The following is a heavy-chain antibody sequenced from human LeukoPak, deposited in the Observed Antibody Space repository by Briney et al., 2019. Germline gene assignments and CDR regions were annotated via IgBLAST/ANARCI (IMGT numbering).Heavy chain of an antibody. J-gene: IGHJ1*01. V-gene: IGHV1-2*02. Sequence: ASVKVSRKASGYTFTGYYMHWVRQAPGQGLEWMGWINPNSGGTNYAQKFQGRVTMTRDTSISTAYMELSRLRSDDTAVYYCAREVDIVVVPAAIPYFQHWGQGTLVTVSS. CDR2: INPNSGGT. CDR3: AREVDIVVVPAAIPYFQH. D-gene: IGHD2-2*01. CDR1: GYTFTGYY.